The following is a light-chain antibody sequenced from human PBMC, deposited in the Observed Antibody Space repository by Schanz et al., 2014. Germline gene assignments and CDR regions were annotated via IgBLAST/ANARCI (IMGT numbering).Light chain of an antibody. CDR2: DAS. V-gene: IGKV1-33*01. Sequence: DIQMTQSPSSLSASVGDRVTITCRASQSIGTYLNWYQHKPGNAPKLLIYDASDLETGVPSRFSGGGSGTHFTFTISSLQPEDIATYYCQQYDNLPLTFGPGTKVDIK. CDR1: QSIGTY. CDR3: QQYDNLPLT. J-gene: IGKJ3*01.